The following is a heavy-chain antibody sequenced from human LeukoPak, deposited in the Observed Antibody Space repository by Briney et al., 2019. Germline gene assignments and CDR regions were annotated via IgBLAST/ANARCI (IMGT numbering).Heavy chain of an antibody. CDR1: GGSIGTYH. V-gene: IGHV4-59*08. CDR3: ARHDENGYYFFDI. D-gene: IGHD5-24*01. CDR2: IFDSGSP. Sequence: SETLSLTCTVSGGSIGTYHWSWVRQPPGKGLEWIGYIFDSGSPNYRPAPRSRVTISLDTSKNQLSLRLKSATAADTAIYYCARHDENGYYFFDIWGQGTLVTVSS. J-gene: IGHJ4*02.